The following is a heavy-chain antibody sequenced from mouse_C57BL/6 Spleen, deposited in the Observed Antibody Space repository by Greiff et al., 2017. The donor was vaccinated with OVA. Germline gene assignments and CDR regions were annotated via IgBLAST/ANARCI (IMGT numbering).Heavy chain of an antibody. CDR1: GYTFTSYG. CDR2: IYPRSGNT. V-gene: IGHV1-81*01. CDR3: GRGYDYEYFDV. D-gene: IGHD2-4*01. Sequence: VKLMESGAELARPGASVKLSCKASGYTFTSYGISWVKQRTGQGLEWIGEIYPRSGNTYYNEKFKGKATLTADKSSSTAYMELRSLTSEDSAVYFCGRGYDYEYFDVWGTGTTVTVSS. J-gene: IGHJ1*03.